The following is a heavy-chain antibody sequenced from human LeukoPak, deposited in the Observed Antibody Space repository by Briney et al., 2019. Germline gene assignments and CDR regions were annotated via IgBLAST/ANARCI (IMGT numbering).Heavy chain of an antibody. CDR2: INPNSGGT. D-gene: IGHD3-22*01. V-gene: IGHV1-2*02. J-gene: IGHJ6*02. Sequence: ASVKVSCKASGYTFTGYYMHWVRQAPGQGLEWMGWINPNSGGTNYAQKFQGRVTMTRDTSISTAYMELSSLRSVDTAVYYCARGRYYYDSSGYRLGPYGMDVWGQGTTVTVSS. CDR3: ARGRYYYDSSGYRLGPYGMDV. CDR1: GYTFTGYY.